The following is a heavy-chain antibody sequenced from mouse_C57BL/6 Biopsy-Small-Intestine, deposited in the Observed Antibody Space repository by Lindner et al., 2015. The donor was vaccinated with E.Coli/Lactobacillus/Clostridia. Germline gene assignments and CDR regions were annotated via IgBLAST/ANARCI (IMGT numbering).Heavy chain of an antibody. CDR1: GFTFSDYG. CDR3: ARSSYWYFDV. CDR2: ISSGSSTI. Sequence: VQLQESGGGLVKPGGSLKFSCAASGFTFSDYGMHWVRQAPEKGLEWVAYISSGSSTIYYADTVKGRFTISRDNAKNTLFLQMTSLRSEDTAMYYCARSSYWYFDVWGTGTTVTVSS. J-gene: IGHJ1*03. V-gene: IGHV5-17*01.